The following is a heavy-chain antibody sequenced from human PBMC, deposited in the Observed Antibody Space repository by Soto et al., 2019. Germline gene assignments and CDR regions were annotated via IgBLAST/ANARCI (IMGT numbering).Heavy chain of an antibody. V-gene: IGHV1-69*01. CDR3: ASGASRWYPYCFDS. D-gene: IGHD6-13*01. CDR1: EGTFNSYA. CDR2: IIPYYNTL. J-gene: IGHJ4*02. Sequence: QAQVVQSGAEVRKPGSSVKLSCKASEGTFNSYAIAWVRQAPGQGLEWMGGIIPYYNTLNYAQKFQDRVTNNPGDLTNTVYMELSSLRSDDTAVYFCASGASRWYPYCFDSWAQGTLVTVSS.